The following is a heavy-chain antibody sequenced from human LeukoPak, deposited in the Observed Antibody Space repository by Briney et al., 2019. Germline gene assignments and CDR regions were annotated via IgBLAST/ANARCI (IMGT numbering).Heavy chain of an antibody. CDR3: ARRYCSSASCHYFDY. V-gene: IGHV1-8*01. Sequence: ASVTVSCTASGYTFTSYDINWVRQATGQGPEWMGWMNPNSGNTGYAQKFQGRVTMTRNTSISTAYMELSSLRSEDTAVYYCARRYCSSASCHYFDYWGQGTLVTVYS. J-gene: IGHJ4*02. CDR1: GYTFTSYD. D-gene: IGHD2-2*01. CDR2: MNPNSGNT.